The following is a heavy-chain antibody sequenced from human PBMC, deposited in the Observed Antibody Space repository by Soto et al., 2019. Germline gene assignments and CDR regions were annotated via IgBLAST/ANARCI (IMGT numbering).Heavy chain of an antibody. CDR1: GGSISSYY. J-gene: IGHJ4*02. CDR3: ARDQGGATDY. D-gene: IGHD3-16*01. V-gene: IGHV4-59*01. CDR2: IYYSGST. Sequence: SETLSLTCTVSGGSISSYYWSWIRQPPGKGLEWIGYIYYSGSTNYNPSLKSRVTISVDTSKNQFSLKLSSVTAADTAVYYCARDQGGATDYWGQGTLVTVSS.